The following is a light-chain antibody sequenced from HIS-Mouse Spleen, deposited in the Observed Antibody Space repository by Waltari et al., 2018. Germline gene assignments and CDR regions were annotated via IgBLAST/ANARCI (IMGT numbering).Light chain of an antibody. CDR1: QSISSY. CDR2: AAS. V-gene: IGKV1-39*01. Sequence: DIQMTQSPSSLSASVGDRVTITCRASQSISSYLHWYQQKPGKAPKLLIYAASSLQSGVPSRFSGSGSGTEFTLTISSLQPEDFATYYCQQRYSTPPTFGQGTKLEIK. CDR3: QQRYSTPPT. J-gene: IGKJ2*01.